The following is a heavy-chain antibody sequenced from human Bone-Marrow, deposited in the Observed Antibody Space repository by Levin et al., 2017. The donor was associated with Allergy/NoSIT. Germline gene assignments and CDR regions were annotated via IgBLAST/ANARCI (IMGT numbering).Heavy chain of an antibody. D-gene: IGHD3-10*01. V-gene: IGHV4-39*01. J-gene: IGHJ4*02. CDR2: LYYSGST. Sequence: SGTLSLTCSVSVVSISSSTYFWGWIRQPPGKGLEWIGSLYYSGSTFYNPSLKSRLTMSVDTSKNQFSLKLSSVTASETAIYYCAVSTLGRGVIDSWGQGTLFTVSS. CDR3: AVSTLGRGVIDS. CDR1: VVSISSSTYF.